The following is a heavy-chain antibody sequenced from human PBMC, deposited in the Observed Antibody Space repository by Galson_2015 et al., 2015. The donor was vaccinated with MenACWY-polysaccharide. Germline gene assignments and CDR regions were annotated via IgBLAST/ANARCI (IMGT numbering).Heavy chain of an antibody. D-gene: IGHD6-19*01. J-gene: IGHJ4*02. V-gene: IGHV1-8*01. Sequence: SVKVSCKASGYTFTSYDINWGGQAPGQGLGWLGGLNLNSGNTGYAQKFQGRVTMTRNTSISTAYMELSSLTSEDTAVYYCASTKAGTHYFDYWGQGTLVTVSS. CDR2: LNLNSGNT. CDR3: ASTKAGTHYFDY. CDR1: GYTFTSYD.